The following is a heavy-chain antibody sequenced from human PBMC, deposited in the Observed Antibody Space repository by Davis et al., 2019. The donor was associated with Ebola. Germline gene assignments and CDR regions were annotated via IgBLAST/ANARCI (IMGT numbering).Heavy chain of an antibody. D-gene: IGHD2-2*01. Sequence: LSLTCTVSGGSISSGDYYWSWIRQAPGKGLEWVSYISSSGSTIYYADSVKGRFTISRDNAKNSLHLQMNSLRAEDTAVYYCARAGRYCSSTSCYLAVWGQGTLVTVSS. CDR3: ARAGRYCSSTSCYLAV. CDR1: GGSISSGDYY. CDR2: ISSSGSTI. V-gene: IGHV3-11*01. J-gene: IGHJ4*02.